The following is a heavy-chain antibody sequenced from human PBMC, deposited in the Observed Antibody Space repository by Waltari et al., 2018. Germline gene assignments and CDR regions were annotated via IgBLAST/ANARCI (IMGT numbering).Heavy chain of an antibody. V-gene: IGHV1-69-2*01. D-gene: IGHD6-13*01. CDR1: GYTFTDYY. Sequence: EVQLVQSGAEVKKPGATVKISCKASGYTFTDYYMHWVQQAPGKGLEWMGRVDPEDGETIYAEKFQGRVTITADTSTDTAYMERSSLRSEDTAVYYCATIGQYSSSWFDWYFDLWGRGTLVIVSS. J-gene: IGHJ2*01. CDR3: ATIGQYSSSWFDWYFDL. CDR2: VDPEDGET.